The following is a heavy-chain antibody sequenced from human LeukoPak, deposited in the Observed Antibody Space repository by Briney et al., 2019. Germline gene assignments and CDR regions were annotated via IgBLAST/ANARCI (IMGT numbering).Heavy chain of an antibody. D-gene: IGHD6-13*01. V-gene: IGHV4-59*12. CDR1: GGFISNYY. J-gene: IGHJ4*02. Sequence: PSETLSLTCTVSGGFISNYYWSWIRQSPGKGLEWIGYIYLSGSTNYNPSLKSRVTMSVDTSTNQFSLKLSSVTAADTAVYYCVRSIAAAGGGDYFDYWGQGTLVTVSS. CDR3: VRSIAAAGGGDYFDY. CDR2: IYLSGST.